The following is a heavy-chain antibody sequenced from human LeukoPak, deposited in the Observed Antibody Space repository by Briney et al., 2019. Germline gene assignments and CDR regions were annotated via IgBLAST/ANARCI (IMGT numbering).Heavy chain of an antibody. CDR2: IRYDGSNK. V-gene: IGHV3-33*01. D-gene: IGHD2-2*01. CDR1: GFIFSSYG. J-gene: IGHJ6*02. CDR3: ARDIGSTSLPYYYYGMDV. Sequence: GRSLSLSCAVSGFIFSSYGMHWVSQAPGKGLEWVAVIRYDGSNKYYADYGKGRFTISRDNSKNTLYLQMNSLRAEDTAVYYCARDIGSTSLPYYYYGMDVWGQGTTVTVSS.